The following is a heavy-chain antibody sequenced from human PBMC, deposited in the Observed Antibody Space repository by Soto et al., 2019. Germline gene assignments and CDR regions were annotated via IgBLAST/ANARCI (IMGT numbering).Heavy chain of an antibody. CDR3: ARNLLFYDFGSSQDCNPVWAV. V-gene: IGHV3-48*02. CDR2: ISSSSSTI. Sequence: SRIIKTQGKGLEWVSYISSSSSTIYYADSVKGRSTISSDNATNTLYLQTTSLRDEDTAVYYCARNLLFYDFGSSQDCNPVWAVRGNGTTVPVSP. D-gene: IGHD3-3*01. J-gene: IGHJ6*04.